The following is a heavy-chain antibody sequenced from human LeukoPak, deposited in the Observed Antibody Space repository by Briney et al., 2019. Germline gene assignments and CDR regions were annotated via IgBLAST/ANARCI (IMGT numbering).Heavy chain of an antibody. D-gene: IGHD6-19*01. V-gene: IGHV3-23*01. Sequence: GGSLRLSCAASGFTFSDYLMSWVRQAPGKGLEWVSTISGSGDNTYYADSVKGRFTISRDNSKNTLYVQMNSLRAEDTAVYYCAKVSGIVQYSSGFDGVGIWGQGRMVTVSS. J-gene: IGHJ3*02. CDR2: ISGSGDNT. CDR3: AKVSGIVQYSSGFDGVGI. CDR1: GFTFSDYL.